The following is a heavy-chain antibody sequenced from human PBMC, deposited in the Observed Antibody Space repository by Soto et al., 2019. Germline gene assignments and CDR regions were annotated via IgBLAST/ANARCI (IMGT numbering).Heavy chain of an antibody. J-gene: IGHJ6*02. Sequence: QVQLQQSGPRLVKPSETLSLTCTVSSGPDRSHNWGWIRQPPGRGLEWIGYVYYTGDTAYNPSLRGRVTISAHTSTNAISLTLTSVTAADTAVYYCVRQGIDYLHGLVDVWGQGTTVSVSS. CDR1: SGPDRSHN. CDR3: VRQGIDYLHGLVDV. V-gene: IGHV4-59*08. D-gene: IGHD4-17*01. CDR2: VYYTGDT.